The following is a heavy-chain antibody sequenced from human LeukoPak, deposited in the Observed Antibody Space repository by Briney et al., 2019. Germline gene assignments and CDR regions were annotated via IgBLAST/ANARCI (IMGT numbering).Heavy chain of an antibody. CDR1: GYTFTSYG. V-gene: IGHV1-8*01. Sequence: ASVKVSCKASGYTFTSYGINWVRQATGQGLEWMGWMNPNSGNTGYAQKFQGRVTMTRNTSISTAYMELSSLRSEDTAVYYCARGLRYYDYVPYWGQGTLVTVSS. D-gene: IGHD3-16*01. J-gene: IGHJ4*02. CDR2: MNPNSGNT. CDR3: ARGLRYYDYVPY.